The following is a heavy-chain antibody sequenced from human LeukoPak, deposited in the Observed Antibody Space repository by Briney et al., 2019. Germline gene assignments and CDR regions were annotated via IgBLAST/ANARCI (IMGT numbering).Heavy chain of an antibody. J-gene: IGHJ1*01. CDR3: AREFEFGSYRPEYFQH. D-gene: IGHD3-16*02. CDR2: INTNTGNP. V-gene: IGHV7-4-1*02. Sequence: ASVKVSCKASGYTFTSYAMNWVRQAPGQGLEWVGWINTNTGNPTYAQGFTGRFVFSLDTSVSTAYLQINSLKAEDTAVYYCAREFEFGSYRPEYFQHWGQGTLVTVSS. CDR1: GYTFTSYA.